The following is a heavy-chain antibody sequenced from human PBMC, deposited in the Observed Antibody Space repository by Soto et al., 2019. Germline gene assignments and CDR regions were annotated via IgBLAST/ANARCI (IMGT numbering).Heavy chain of an antibody. D-gene: IGHD4-17*01. Sequence: QVQLVESGGGVVQPGRSLRLSCAASGFTFSSYGMHWVRRAPGRGLEWVAVIWYDGSNKYYADSVKGRFTISRDNSKNTLYLQMNSLRAEDTAVYYCARDIMTTVTIMDVWGQGTTVTVSS. CDR3: ARDIMTTVTIMDV. CDR1: GFTFSSYG. V-gene: IGHV3-33*01. J-gene: IGHJ6*02. CDR2: IWYDGSNK.